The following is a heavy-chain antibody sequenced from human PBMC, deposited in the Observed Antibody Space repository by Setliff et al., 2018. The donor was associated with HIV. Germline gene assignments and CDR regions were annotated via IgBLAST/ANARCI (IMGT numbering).Heavy chain of an antibody. CDR3: ARDESSSWAPFDY. Sequence: GASVKVSCKASGNTFSSYGITWVRQAPGQGLEWMGGIIPIIGIANYAQKFQGRVTITADESTSTAYMELSSLRSEDTAVYYCARDESSSWAPFDYWGQGTLVTVSS. CDR2: IIPIIGIA. CDR1: GNTFSSYG. J-gene: IGHJ4*02. V-gene: IGHV1-69*10. D-gene: IGHD6-13*01.